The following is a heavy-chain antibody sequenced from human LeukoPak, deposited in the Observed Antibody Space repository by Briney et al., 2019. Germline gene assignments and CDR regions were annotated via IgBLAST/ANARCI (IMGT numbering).Heavy chain of an antibody. CDR3: AKGEWEASTWFDP. CDR1: GFTFSSYG. Sequence: GGSLRLSCAASGFTFSSYGMHWVRQAPGKGLEWVAVISYDGSNKYYADSVKGRFTISRDNSKNTLYLQMNSLRAEDTAVYYCAKGEWEASTWFDPWGQGTLVTVSS. CDR2: ISYDGSNK. V-gene: IGHV3-30*18. D-gene: IGHD1-26*01. J-gene: IGHJ5*02.